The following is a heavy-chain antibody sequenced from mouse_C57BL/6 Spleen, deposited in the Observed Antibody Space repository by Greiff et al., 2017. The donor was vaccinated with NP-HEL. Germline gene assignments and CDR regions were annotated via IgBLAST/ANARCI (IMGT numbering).Heavy chain of an antibody. CDR2: IDPSDSYT. V-gene: IGHV1-69*01. CDR1: GYTFTSYW. CDR3: ARRGEYFDV. J-gene: IGHJ1*03. Sequence: QVQLQQPGAELVMPGASVKLSCKASGYTFTSYWMHWVKQRPGQGLEWIGEIDPSDSYTNYNQKFKGKSTLTVAKSSSTAYMQLSSLTSEDSAVDYCARRGEYFDVWGTGTTVTVSS.